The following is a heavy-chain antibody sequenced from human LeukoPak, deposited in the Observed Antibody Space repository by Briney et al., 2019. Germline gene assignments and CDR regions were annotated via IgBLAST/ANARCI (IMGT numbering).Heavy chain of an antibody. J-gene: IGHJ3*02. CDR3: ARDRGSLGYCSSTSWSCAFDI. Sequence: ASVKVSCKASGYTFTSYGISWVRQAPGQGLEWMEWISAYNGNTNYAQKLQGRVTMTTDTSTSTAYMELRSLRSDDTAVYYCARDRGSLGYCSSTSWSCAFDIWGQGTMVTVSS. D-gene: IGHD2-2*01. CDR1: GYTFTSYG. CDR2: ISAYNGNT. V-gene: IGHV1-18*01.